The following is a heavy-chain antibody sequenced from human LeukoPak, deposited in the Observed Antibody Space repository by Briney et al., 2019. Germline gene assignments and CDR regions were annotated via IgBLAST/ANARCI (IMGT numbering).Heavy chain of an antibody. J-gene: IGHJ4*02. CDR2: IFASGWS. CDR3: ARDRDTYGYPDY. CDR1: GDSISSYY. Sequence: SETLSLTRTVSGDSISSYYWIWIRQPAGKGLEYIGRIFASGWSNYNPSLKSRVSMSVDMSKNQFSLKLSSVTAADTAVYYCARDRDTYGYPDYWGQGTLVTVSS. D-gene: IGHD5-18*01. V-gene: IGHV4-4*07.